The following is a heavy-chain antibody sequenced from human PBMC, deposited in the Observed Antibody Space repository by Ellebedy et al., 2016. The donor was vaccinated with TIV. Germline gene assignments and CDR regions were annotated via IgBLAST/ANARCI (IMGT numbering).Heavy chain of an antibody. V-gene: IGHV1-18*01. D-gene: IGHD2-2*01. CDR3: AREDCGRTSCYAELNNWFDP. CDR2: ISAYKGNT. CDR1: GYTFTSYG. Sequence: AASVKVSCKASGYTFTSYGISWVRQAPGQGLEGRGWISAYKGNTNYEQKLQDRVTMSTDIATSTAYIELRIQRSDDPAVYYVAREDCGRTSCYAELNNWFDPWGQGTLVTVSS. J-gene: IGHJ5*02.